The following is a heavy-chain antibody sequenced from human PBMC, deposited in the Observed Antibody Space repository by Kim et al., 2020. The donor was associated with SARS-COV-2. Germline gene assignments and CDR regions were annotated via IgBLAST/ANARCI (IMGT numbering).Heavy chain of an antibody. D-gene: IGHD3-10*01. Sequence: GGSLRLSCAASGFTVSSNYMSWVRQAPGKGLEWVSVIYSGGSTYYADSVKGRFTISRDNSKNTLYLQMNSLRAEDTAVYYCARGHSYYYGSGSYSPIYYYYGMDVWGQGTTVTVSS. V-gene: IGHV3-53*01. CDR1: GFTVSSNY. CDR2: IYSGGST. J-gene: IGHJ6*02. CDR3: ARGHSYYYGSGSYSPIYYYYGMDV.